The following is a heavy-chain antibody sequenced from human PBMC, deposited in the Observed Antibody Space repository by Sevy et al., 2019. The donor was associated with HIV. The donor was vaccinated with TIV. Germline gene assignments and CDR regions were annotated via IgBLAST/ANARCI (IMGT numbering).Heavy chain of an antibody. V-gene: IGHV3-30*04. Sequence: GGSLRLSCAASVFTFSSYAMHWVRQAPGKGLEWVAVISYDGSNKYYADSVKGRFTISRDNSKNTLYLQMNSLRAEDTAVYYCARAARYYGWFDPWGQGTLVTVSS. J-gene: IGHJ5*02. CDR2: ISYDGSNK. CDR3: ARAARYYGWFDP. CDR1: VFTFSSYA. D-gene: IGHD3-22*01.